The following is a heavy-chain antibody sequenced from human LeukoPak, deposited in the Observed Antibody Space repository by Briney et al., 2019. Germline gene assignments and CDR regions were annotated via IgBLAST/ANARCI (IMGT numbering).Heavy chain of an antibody. J-gene: IGHJ4*02. V-gene: IGHV3-73*01. Sequence: PGGSLKLSCAASGFIFSGCDMHWVRQASGKGLEWVGRITTKTNSYATASAASLRGRFTISRDDSTNTAYLQMNSLRTEDTAVYYCTTYNRGHYWGQGTLVTVSS. CDR2: ITTKTNSYAT. CDR1: GFIFSGCD. CDR3: TTYNRGHY. D-gene: IGHD1-1*01.